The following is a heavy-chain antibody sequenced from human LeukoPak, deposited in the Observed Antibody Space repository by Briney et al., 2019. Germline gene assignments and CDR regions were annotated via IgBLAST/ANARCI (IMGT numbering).Heavy chain of an antibody. CDR1: GFTFSSYA. CDR3: ARDAGPRIFGVVNRYYYMNV. CDR2: ISYDGSNK. V-gene: IGHV3-30-3*01. Sequence: PGGSLRLSCAASGFTFSSYAMHWVRQAPGKGLEWVAVISYDGSNKYYADSVKGRFTISRDNSKNTLYLQMNSLRAEDTAVYYCARDAGPRIFGVVNRYYYMNVWGKGTTVTVSS. J-gene: IGHJ6*03. D-gene: IGHD3-3*02.